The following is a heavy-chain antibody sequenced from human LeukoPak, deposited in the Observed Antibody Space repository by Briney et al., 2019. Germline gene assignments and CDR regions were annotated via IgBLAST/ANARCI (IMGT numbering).Heavy chain of an antibody. D-gene: IGHD2-15*01. V-gene: IGHV3-15*01. J-gene: IGHJ4*02. CDR3: TTDPLRVLVVPATPV. CDR2: IRSKTDGGTT. CDR1: GFTFSNAW. Sequence: GGSLRLSCAASGFTFSNAWMSWVRQAPGKGLEWVGRIRSKTDGGTTDYAAPVKGRFTISRDDSKTLLYLQMNSLKTEDTAVYYCTTDPLRVLVVPATPVWGQGTLVTVSS.